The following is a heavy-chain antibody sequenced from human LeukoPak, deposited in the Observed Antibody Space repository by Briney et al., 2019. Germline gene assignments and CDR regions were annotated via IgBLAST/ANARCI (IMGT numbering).Heavy chain of an antibody. CDR2: IYYSGST. Sequence: PSETLSLTCTVSGGSISSYYWSWIRQPPGKGPEWIGYIYYSGSTNYNPSLKSRVTISVDTSKNQFSLKLSSVTAADTAVYYCARAGYDILTGYPPWYFDYWGQGTLVTVSS. CDR1: GGSISSYY. D-gene: IGHD3-9*01. V-gene: IGHV4-59*01. CDR3: ARAGYDILTGYPPWYFDY. J-gene: IGHJ4*02.